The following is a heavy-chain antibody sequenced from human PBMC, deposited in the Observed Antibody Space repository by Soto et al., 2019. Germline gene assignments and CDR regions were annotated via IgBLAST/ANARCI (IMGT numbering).Heavy chain of an antibody. D-gene: IGHD1-1*01. CDR2: ISAYNGNT. J-gene: IGHJ4*02. V-gene: IGHV1-18*01. Sequence: QVQLVQSGAEVKKPGASVKVSCKSSGYTFTSYGISWVRQAPGQGLEWMGWISAYNGNTNYAQKLQGRVTMTTDTSTSTAYMELRSLRSDDTAVYYCARRQSGGPQSKAGLFDYWGQGTLVTVSS. CDR3: ARRQSGGPQSKAGLFDY. CDR1: GYTFTSYG.